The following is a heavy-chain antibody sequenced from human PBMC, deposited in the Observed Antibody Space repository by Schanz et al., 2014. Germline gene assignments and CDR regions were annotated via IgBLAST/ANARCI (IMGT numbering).Heavy chain of an antibody. CDR2: ISSGGGTM. J-gene: IGHJ4*02. CDR3: AKGGFDFWSGYDY. Sequence: QVQLVESGGGLVKPGGSLRLSCAASGFTFSDSYMSWIRQAPGKGLEWVSYISSGGGTMYYADSVQGRFSISRDNTKNSLYLQMDSLRAEDTAVYYCAKGGFDFWSGYDYWGQGPLVTVSS. D-gene: IGHD3-3*01. V-gene: IGHV3-11*01. CDR1: GFTFSDSY.